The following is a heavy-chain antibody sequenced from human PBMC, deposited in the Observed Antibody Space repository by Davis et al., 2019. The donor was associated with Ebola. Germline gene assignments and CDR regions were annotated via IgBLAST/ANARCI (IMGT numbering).Heavy chain of an antibody. CDR2: IYSGGST. V-gene: IGHV3-53*01. Sequence: PGGSLRLSCAASGFTVSSNYMSWVRQAPGKGLEWVSVIYSGGSTYYADSVKGRFTISRDNSKNTLYLQMNSLRAEDTAVYYCARGYYDYTSYYYMDVWGKGTTVTVSS. J-gene: IGHJ6*03. CDR3: ARGYYDYTSYYYMDV. D-gene: IGHD3-16*01. CDR1: GFTVSSNY.